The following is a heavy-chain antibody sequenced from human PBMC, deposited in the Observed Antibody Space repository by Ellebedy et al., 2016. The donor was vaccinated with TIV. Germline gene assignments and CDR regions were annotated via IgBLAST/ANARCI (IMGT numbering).Heavy chain of an antibody. J-gene: IGHJ4*02. CDR3: AIDPIVGPTPYYFDS. CDR2: IYYSGST. CDR1: GFTFSTYP. D-gene: IGHD1-26*01. Sequence: MPGGSLRLSCAASGFTFSTYPMNWVRQAPGKGLQWIANIYYSGSTYYNPSLKSRVTISLNTSKNQFSLRLTSVTAADTAVYYCAIDPIVGPTPYYFDSWGQGTLVTVSS. V-gene: IGHV4-39*07.